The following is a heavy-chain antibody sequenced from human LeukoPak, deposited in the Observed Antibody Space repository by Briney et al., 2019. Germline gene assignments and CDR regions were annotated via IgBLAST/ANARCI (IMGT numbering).Heavy chain of an antibody. CDR1: GYTFTNYW. J-gene: IGHJ6*03. Sequence: AESLKFSCKGSGYTFTNYWIVWVRQMPGKGPEWMGIIYPGDFDTRYSPSFQGQVTISVDRSNSTAYLQWNSLKASDTAMYYCARLPYYHYYYMAVWGKGSTVTVSS. CDR2: IYPGDFDT. V-gene: IGHV5-51*01. CDR3: ARLPYYHYYYMAV.